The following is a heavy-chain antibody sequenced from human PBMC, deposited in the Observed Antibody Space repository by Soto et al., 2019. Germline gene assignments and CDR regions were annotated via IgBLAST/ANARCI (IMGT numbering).Heavy chain of an antibody. Sequence: ASVKVSCKASGGTFSSYAISWVRQAPGQGLEWMGGIIPIFGTANYAQKFQGRVTITADKSTSTAYMELSSLRSEDTAVYYCARDQVAGTQGNVWGQGTTVTVSS. V-gene: IGHV1-69*06. CDR3: ARDQVAGTQGNV. CDR1: GGTFSSYA. CDR2: IIPIFGTA. D-gene: IGHD6-19*01. J-gene: IGHJ6*02.